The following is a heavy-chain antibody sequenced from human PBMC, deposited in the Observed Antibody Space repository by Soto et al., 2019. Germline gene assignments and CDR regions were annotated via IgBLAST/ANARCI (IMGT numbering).Heavy chain of an antibody. Sequence: WRSLRLSCAASGVTFRSYAMHWIRQAPGKGLEWVALISYDGSNKYYADSVKGRFTISRDNSKNTLYLQMNSLRAEDTAVYYCLMASVGASDEYFQHWGEGTLVTVSS. J-gene: IGHJ1*01. D-gene: IGHD1-26*01. CDR2: ISYDGSNK. V-gene: IGHV3-30-3*01. CDR1: GVTFRSYA. CDR3: LMASVGASDEYFQH.